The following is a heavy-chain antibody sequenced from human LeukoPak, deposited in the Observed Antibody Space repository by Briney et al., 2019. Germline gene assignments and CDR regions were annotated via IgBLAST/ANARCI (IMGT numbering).Heavy chain of an antibody. J-gene: IGHJ4*02. D-gene: IGHD2-21*02. CDR3: ARDSLYCGGDCYGH. CDR1: GFTISSNY. V-gene: IGHV3-53*01. CDR2: IYSGGST. Sequence: GGSLRLSCAASGFTISSNYMSWVRQAPGKGLEWVSVIYSGGSTYYADSVKGRFTISRDNPKNTLYLQMNSMRAEDTAVYYCARDSLYCGGDCYGHWGQGTLVTVSS.